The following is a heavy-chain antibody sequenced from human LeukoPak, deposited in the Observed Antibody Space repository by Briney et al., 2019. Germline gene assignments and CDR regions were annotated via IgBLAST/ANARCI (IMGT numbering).Heavy chain of an antibody. J-gene: IGHJ6*03. V-gene: IGHV4-59*12. Sequence: SETLSLTCTVSGGSISSYYWSWIRQPPGKGLEWIGYIYYSGSTNYNPSLKSRVTMSVDTSKNQFSLKLSSVTAADTAVYYCARTTYDSSGLHYYYYYMDVWGKGTTVTVSS. CDR3: ARTTYDSSGLHYYYYYMDV. CDR1: GGSISSYY. D-gene: IGHD3-22*01. CDR2: IYYSGST.